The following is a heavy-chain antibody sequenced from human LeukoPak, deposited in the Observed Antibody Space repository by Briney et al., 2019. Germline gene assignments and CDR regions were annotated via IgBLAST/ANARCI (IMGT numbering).Heavy chain of an antibody. D-gene: IGHD3-16*02. CDR1: GGSISSGSYY. Sequence: PSETLSLTCTVSGGSISSGSYYWSWIRQPAGKGLEWIGRIYTSASTNYNPSLKSRVTISVDTSKNQFSLKLSSVTAADTAVYYCARAYDYVWGSYRLWGQGTLVTVSS. CDR2: IYTSAST. V-gene: IGHV4-61*02. CDR3: ARAYDYVWGSYRL. J-gene: IGHJ4*02.